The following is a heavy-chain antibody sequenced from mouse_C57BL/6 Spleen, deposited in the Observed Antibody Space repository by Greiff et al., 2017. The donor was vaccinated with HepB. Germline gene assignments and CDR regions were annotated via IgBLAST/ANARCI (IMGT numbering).Heavy chain of an antibody. V-gene: IGHV1-81*01. CDR2: IYPRSGNT. CDR3: ARWAMVTKGFDY. Sequence: VQGVESGAELARPGASVKLSCKASGYTFTSYGISWVKQRTGQGLEWIGEIYPRSGNTYYNEKFKGKATLTADKSSSTAYMELRSLTSEDSAVYFCARWAMVTKGFDYWGQGTTLTVSS. J-gene: IGHJ2*01. CDR1: GYTFTSYG. D-gene: IGHD2-2*01.